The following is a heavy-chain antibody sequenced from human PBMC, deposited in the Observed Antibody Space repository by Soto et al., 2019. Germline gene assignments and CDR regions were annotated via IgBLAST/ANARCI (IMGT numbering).Heavy chain of an antibody. CDR1: GFTFNNAW. Sequence: EVQLLESGGGLVQPGGSLRLSCAASGFTFNNAWMNWVRQSPGKGLEWVGRIKSKTDGGATDYAAPVKGRFTISRDDSKNTLYLQMNSLNTEDTAVYYCTTLTVVDVHSDYWGQGTLVVVSS. V-gene: IGHV3-15*01. CDR3: TTLTVVDVHSDY. J-gene: IGHJ4*02. CDR2: IKSKTDGGAT. D-gene: IGHD2-15*01.